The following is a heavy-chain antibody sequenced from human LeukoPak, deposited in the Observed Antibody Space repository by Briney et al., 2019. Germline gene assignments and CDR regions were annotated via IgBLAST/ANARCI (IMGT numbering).Heavy chain of an antibody. V-gene: IGHV3-30-3*01. CDR1: GFTFSRFS. Sequence: GGSLRLSCAASGFTFSRFSFHCVRQAPGKGLEWVAVISHEGSNKYYADSVKGRFTISRDNSKKTVYLQMNSLRPEDTAVYYCARERPENTWLQPLGYWGQGPLVTVSS. CDR2: ISHEGSNK. CDR3: ARERPENTWLQPLGY. J-gene: IGHJ4*02. D-gene: IGHD5-18*01.